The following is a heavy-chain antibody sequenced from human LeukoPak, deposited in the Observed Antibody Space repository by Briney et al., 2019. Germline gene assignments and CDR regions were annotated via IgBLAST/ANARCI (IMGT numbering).Heavy chain of an antibody. CDR1: GFTFSSYA. J-gene: IGHJ5*02. CDR3: AKVGGYDYEGILDWFDP. D-gene: IGHD5-12*01. V-gene: IGHV3-30-3*01. CDR2: ISYDGSNK. Sequence: PGGSLRLSCAASGFTFSSYAMHWVRQAPGKGLEWVAVISYDGSNKYYADSVKGRFTISRDNSKNTLYLQMNSLRAEDTAVYYCAKVGGYDYEGILDWFDPWGQGTLVTVSS.